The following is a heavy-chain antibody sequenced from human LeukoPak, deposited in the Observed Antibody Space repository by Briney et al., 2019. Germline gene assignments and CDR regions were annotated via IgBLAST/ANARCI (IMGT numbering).Heavy chain of an antibody. CDR2: IYYTGST. CDR1: GGSISSYY. Sequence: PSETLSLTCTVSGGSISSYYWSWIWQPPGKGLEWIGYIYYTGSTNYNPSLKSRVTISLDTSKNQFSLKLSSVTAADTAMYYCARLPLFHYMDVWGKGTTVTVSS. CDR3: ARLPLFHYMDV. D-gene: IGHD2-21*01. J-gene: IGHJ6*03. V-gene: IGHV4-59*08.